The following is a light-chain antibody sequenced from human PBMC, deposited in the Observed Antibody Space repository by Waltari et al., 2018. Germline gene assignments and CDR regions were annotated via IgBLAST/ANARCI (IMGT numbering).Light chain of an antibody. J-gene: IGLJ1*01. CDR2: EVS. CDR3: SSYTSSSTYV. V-gene: IGLV2-14*01. CDR1: SSDVGGYNY. Sequence: TQPASVSGSPGQSITISCTGTSSDVGGYNYASWYQQHPGKAPKLMIYEVSNRPSGVSNRFSGSKSGNTASLTISGLQAEDEADYYCSSYTSSSTYVFGTGTKVTVL.